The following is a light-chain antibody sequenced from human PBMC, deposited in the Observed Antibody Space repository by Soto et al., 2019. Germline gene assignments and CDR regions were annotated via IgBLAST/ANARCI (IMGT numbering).Light chain of an antibody. CDR3: SLYTSFKTLV. V-gene: IGLV2-14*01. CDR2: DVT. J-gene: IGLJ1*01. Sequence: QSALTQLASVSESPGQSITISCTGSSSDVGGYKYVSWYQQHPGKAPKLLIYDVTNRPSGVSNRFSGSKSGYTASLTISGLQSEDEADYYCSLYTSFKTLVFGTGTKVTVL. CDR1: SSDVGGYKY.